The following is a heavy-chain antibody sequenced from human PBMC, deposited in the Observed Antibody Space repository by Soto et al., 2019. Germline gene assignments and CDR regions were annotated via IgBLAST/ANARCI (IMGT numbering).Heavy chain of an antibody. D-gene: IGHD4-17*01. CDR1: GYTFTSXY. CDR3: ARDRYGDYYYYGMDV. CDR2: INPSGGST. Sequence: GASVKVSCKASGYTFTSXYMHWVRQAPGQGLEWMGIINPSGGSTSYAQKFQGRVTMTRDTSTSTVYMELSSLRSEDTAAYYCARDRYGDYYYYGMDVWGQGTTVTVSS. J-gene: IGHJ6*02. V-gene: IGHV1-46*01.